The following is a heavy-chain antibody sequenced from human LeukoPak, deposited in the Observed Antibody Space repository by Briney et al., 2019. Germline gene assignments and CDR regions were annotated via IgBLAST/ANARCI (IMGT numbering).Heavy chain of an antibody. D-gene: IGHD2-15*01. CDR3: ARDVGYCSGGSCYPLTDWFDP. J-gene: IGHJ5*02. CDR2: ISAYNGNT. Sequence: ASVKVSCKASGYTFTSYGISWVRQAPGQGLEWMGWISAYNGNTNYAQKLQGRVTMTTDTSTSTAYMELRSLRSDDTAVYYCARDVGYCSGGSCYPLTDWFDPWGQGTLVTVSS. V-gene: IGHV1-18*01. CDR1: GYTFTSYG.